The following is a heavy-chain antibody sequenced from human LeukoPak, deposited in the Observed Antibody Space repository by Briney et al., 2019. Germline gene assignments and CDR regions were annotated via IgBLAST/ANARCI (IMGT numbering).Heavy chain of an antibody. CDR2: INHSGST. Sequence: SETLSLTCTVSGGSISSGAYYWSWIRQPPGKGLEWIGEINHSGSTNYNPSLKSRVTISVDTSKNQFSLKLSSVTAADTAVYYCARDDFWSGYYNQADYYYGMDVWGQGTTVTVSS. D-gene: IGHD3-3*01. J-gene: IGHJ6*02. CDR3: ARDDFWSGYYNQADYYYGMDV. CDR1: GGSISSGAYY. V-gene: IGHV4-39*07.